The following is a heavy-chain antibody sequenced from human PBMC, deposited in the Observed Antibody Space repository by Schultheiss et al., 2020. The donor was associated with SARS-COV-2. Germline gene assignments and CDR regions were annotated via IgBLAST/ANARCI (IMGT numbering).Heavy chain of an antibody. V-gene: IGHV3-7*03. J-gene: IGHJ4*02. Sequence: GGSLRLSCAASGFNLRNYWMDWVSQAPGKGLQWVANIKQDGSVEHYVDSVRGRFIISRDNAKNSLDLQMNSLRVDDTAVYYCVKEGEEMGTSWGQGTLVTVSS. D-gene: IGHD1-1*01. CDR1: GFNLRNYW. CDR2: IKQDGSVE. CDR3: VKEGEEMGTS.